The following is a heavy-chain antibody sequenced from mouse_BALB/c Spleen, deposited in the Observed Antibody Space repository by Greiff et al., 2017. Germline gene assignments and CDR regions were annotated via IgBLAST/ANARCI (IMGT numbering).Heavy chain of an antibody. CDR1: GFTFSSYY. D-gene: IGHD1-1*01. Sequence: EVKLMESGGGLVKLGGSLKLSCAASGFTFSSYYMSWVRQTPEKRLELVAAINSNGGSTYYPNTVKGRFTISRDNAKNTLYLQMSSLKSEDTALYYCARQNYGSSYYYAMDYWGQGTSVTVSS. CDR3: ARQNYGSSYYYAMDY. CDR2: INSNGGST. J-gene: IGHJ4*01. V-gene: IGHV5-6-2*01.